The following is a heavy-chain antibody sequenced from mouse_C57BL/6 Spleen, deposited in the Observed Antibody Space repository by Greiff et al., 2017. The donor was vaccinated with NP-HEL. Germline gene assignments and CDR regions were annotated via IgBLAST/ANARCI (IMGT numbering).Heavy chain of an antibody. CDR1: GYTFTSYW. Sequence: QVQLQQPGAELVKPGASVKLSCKASGYTFTSYWMHWVKQRPGQGLEWIGMIHPNSGSTNYNEKFKSKATLTVDKSSSTAYMQLSSLTSEDSAVYYCAREGDGYAWFAYWGQGTLVTVSA. J-gene: IGHJ3*01. V-gene: IGHV1-64*01. D-gene: IGHD2-2*01. CDR3: AREGDGYAWFAY. CDR2: IHPNSGST.